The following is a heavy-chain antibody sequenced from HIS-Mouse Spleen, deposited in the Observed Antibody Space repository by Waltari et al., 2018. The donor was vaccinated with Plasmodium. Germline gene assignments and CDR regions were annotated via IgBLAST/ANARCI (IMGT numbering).Heavy chain of an antibody. J-gene: IGHJ3*02. CDR2: NKSKTDGGTT. V-gene: IGHV3-15*01. Sequence: EVQLVESGGGLVKPGGSLRLSCEASGFTFSNAWMSWVRQAPGKGMEWGGRNKSKTDGGTTDYAAPVKGRVTISRDDSKNTLYLQMNSLKTEDTAVYYCTTVRQGGATIACDIWGQGTMVTVSS. CDR1: GFTFSNAW. CDR3: TTVRQGGATIACDI. D-gene: IGHD1-26*01.